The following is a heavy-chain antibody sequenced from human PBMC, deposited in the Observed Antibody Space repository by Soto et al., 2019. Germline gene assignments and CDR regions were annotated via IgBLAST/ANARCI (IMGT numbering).Heavy chain of an antibody. D-gene: IGHD1-20*01. V-gene: IGHV3-30*03. J-gene: IGHJ4*02. CDR3: TFGDNSFDY. CDR1: GFTFSDYG. Sequence: QVQLVESGGGVVQPGRSLRVSCAASGFTFSDYGNYWVRQAPGKGLEWVALISYDGNNREYGDSVKGRFTISRDNSKNTLYLQMNSLRVEDTAVYYCTFGDNSFDYWGQGTLVTVSS. CDR2: ISYDGNNR.